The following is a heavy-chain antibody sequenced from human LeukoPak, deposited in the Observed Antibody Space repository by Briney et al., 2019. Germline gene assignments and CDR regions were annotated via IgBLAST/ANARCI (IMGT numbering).Heavy chain of an antibody. J-gene: IGHJ4*02. Sequence: GGSLRLSCVGSGFTFSDAWMSWVRQAPGKGLEWVSAISGSGGSTYYADSVKGRFTISRDNSKNTLYLQMNSLRAEDTAVYYCAKDGLYSSSPPFDYWGQGTLVTVSS. CDR1: GFTFSDAW. V-gene: IGHV3-23*01. CDR2: ISGSGGST. CDR3: AKDGLYSSSPPFDY. D-gene: IGHD6-6*01.